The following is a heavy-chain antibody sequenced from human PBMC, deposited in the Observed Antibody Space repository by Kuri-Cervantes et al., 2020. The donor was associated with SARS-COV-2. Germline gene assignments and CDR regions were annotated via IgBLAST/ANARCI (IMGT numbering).Heavy chain of an antibody. Sequence: SETLSLTCTVSGGSISGYYWSWIRQPPGKGLEWIGEINHSGSTNYNPSLKSRVTISVDTSKNQFSLKLSSVTAADTAVCYCARYLYGSGSYYNSYYFDYWGQGTLVTVSS. CDR3: ARYLYGSGSYYNSYYFDY. V-gene: IGHV4-34*01. J-gene: IGHJ4*02. CDR1: GGSISGYY. D-gene: IGHD3-10*01. CDR2: INHSGST.